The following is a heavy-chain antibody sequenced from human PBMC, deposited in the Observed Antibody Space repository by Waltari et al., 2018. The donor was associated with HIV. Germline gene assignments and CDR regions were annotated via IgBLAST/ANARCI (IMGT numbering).Heavy chain of an antibody. CDR2: INPNSGGT. Sequence: QVQLVQSGAEVKKPGASVKVSCKASGYTFTGSYMHWVRQAPGQGLEWMGWINPNSGGTNYAQKFQGRVTMTRDTSISTAYMELSRLRSDDTAVYYCARSRSTMVRGAPLGYWGQGTLVTVSS. J-gene: IGHJ4*02. CDR1: GYTFTGSY. CDR3: ARSRSTMVRGAPLGY. D-gene: IGHD3-10*01. V-gene: IGHV1-2*02.